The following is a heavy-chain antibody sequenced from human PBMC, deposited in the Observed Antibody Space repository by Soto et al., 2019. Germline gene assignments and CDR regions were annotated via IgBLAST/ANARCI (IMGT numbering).Heavy chain of an antibody. CDR1: GGTFSSYA. CDR2: IIPIFGTA. J-gene: IGHJ6*02. CDR3: ARAISISPSSSTDGLYGREV. Sequence: SVKVSCKASGGTFSSYAISWVRQAPGQGLEWMGGIIPIFGTANYAQKFQGRVTITADESTSTAYMELSSLRSEDTAVYYCARAISISPSSSTDGLYGREVWGQGTPVIVSS. V-gene: IGHV1-69*13. D-gene: IGHD6-6*01.